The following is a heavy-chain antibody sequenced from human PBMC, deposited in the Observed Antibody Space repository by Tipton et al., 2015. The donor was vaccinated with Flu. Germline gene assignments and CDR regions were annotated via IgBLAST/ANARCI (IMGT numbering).Heavy chain of an antibody. CDR1: GGSISSTSYY. CDR2: IYYSEST. V-gene: IGHV4-39*01. D-gene: IGHD2-2*02. CDR3: ARRYLLLYGTNSDAFDI. Sequence: TLSLTCTVSGGSISSTSYYWGWIRQPPGKGLEWIGSIYYSESTYYNPSLKSRVTISVDTSKNQFSLKLSSVTAADTAVYYCARRYLLLYGTNSDAFDIWGQGTMVTVSS. J-gene: IGHJ3*02.